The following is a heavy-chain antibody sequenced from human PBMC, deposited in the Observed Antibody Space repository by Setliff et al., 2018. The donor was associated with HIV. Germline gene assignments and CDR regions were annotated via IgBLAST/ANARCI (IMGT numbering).Heavy chain of an antibody. V-gene: IGHV1-2*06. J-gene: IGHJ3*01. Sequence: ASVKVSCKALGFLVTGYNVHWVRQAPGHGPEWLGRMNPNNGSTNYAQKFQGRVTMSLDTPTSTVYLELKALTSADTAVYYCVRPRVFDSFDVWGPGTRVTV. CDR1: GFLVTGYN. CDR3: VRPRVFDSFDV. CDR2: MNPNNGST.